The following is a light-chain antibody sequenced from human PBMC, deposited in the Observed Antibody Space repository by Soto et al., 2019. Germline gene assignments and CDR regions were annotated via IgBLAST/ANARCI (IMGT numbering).Light chain of an antibody. J-gene: IGKJ1*01. CDR1: QSVSSN. Sequence: EVVMTQSPATLSVSPGERATLSCRASQSVSSNLAWYQQKPGQAPRLLIYGASSRATGIPDRFSGSGSGTDFTLTISRLEPEDFAVYYCQQYTGTFGQGTKVDI. CDR3: QQYTGT. CDR2: GAS. V-gene: IGKV3D-15*01.